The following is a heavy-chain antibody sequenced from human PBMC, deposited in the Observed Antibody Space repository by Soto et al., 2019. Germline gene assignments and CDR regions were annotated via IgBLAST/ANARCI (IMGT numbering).Heavy chain of an antibody. D-gene: IGHD3-16*01. CDR2: VYHTGDT. Sequence: PAETXSLTCGFSGATVPSSDACSCVRQSPGGVLEWIGNVYHTGDTNLNPSLQSRVTISVDKSTNQFSLRLNSLTAADTAVYFSARETVTVGGNHYLDAWGHGTLVTVSS. CDR1: GATVPSSDA. V-gene: IGHV4-4*01. CDR3: ARETVTVGGNHYLDA. J-gene: IGHJ4*01.